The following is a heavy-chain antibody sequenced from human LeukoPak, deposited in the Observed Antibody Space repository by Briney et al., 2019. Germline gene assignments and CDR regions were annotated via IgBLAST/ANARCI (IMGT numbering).Heavy chain of an antibody. CDR1: GFTFISYA. Sequence: PGGSLRLSCAASGFTFISYAMHWVRQAPGKGLEWVAVISYDGSKKYYADSVKGRFTISRDNSKNTLYLQMNSLRAEDTAVYCCARDREYYYDTSGLANDAFDIWGLGTMVTVSS. CDR3: ARDREYYYDTSGLANDAFDI. J-gene: IGHJ3*02. CDR2: ISYDGSKK. D-gene: IGHD3-22*01. V-gene: IGHV3-30*01.